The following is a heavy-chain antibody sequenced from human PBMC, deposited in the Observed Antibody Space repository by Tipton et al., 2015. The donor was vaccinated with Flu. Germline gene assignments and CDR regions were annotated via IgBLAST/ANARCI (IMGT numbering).Heavy chain of an antibody. CDR1: GFSVTNNY. J-gene: IGHJ4*02. CDR3: ARDMGRGYGEWDS. CDR2: IYTAGRT. D-gene: IGHD3-10*01. Sequence: SLRLSCAASGFSVTNNYVTWVRQAPGKGLEWVSVIYTAGRTKSADSVKDRFTVSRDISKNMVYLQMNNLRVDDTAMYYCARDMGRGYGEWDSWGQGTLVTVSP. V-gene: IGHV3-53*01.